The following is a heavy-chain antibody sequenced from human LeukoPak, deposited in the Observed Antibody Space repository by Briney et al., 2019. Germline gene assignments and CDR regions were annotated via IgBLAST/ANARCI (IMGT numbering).Heavy chain of an antibody. V-gene: IGHV1-18*01. D-gene: IGHD6-19*01. CDR3: ARSGGIAVMDYFDY. CDR1: GYTFTSYG. J-gene: IGHJ4*02. CDR2: ISAYNGNT. Sequence: ASAKVSCEASGYTFTSYGISWVRQAPGQGLEWMGWISAYNGNTNYAQKLQGRVTMTTDTSTSTAYMELRSLRSDDTAVYYCARSGGIAVMDYFDYWGQGTLVTVSS.